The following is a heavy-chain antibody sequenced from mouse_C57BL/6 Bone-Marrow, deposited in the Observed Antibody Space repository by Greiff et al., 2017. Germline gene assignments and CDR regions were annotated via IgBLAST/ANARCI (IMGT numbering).Heavy chain of an antibody. D-gene: IGHD1-1*01. Sequence: QVQLQQSGAELARPGASVKLSCKASGYTFTSYGISWVKQRTGQGLEWIGEIYPRSGNTYYNEKFKGKATLTADKSSSKAYMELRSLTSEDSAVYFCARTFITNFPYYYAMDYWGQGTSVTVSS. CDR3: ARTFITNFPYYYAMDY. V-gene: IGHV1-81*01. J-gene: IGHJ4*01. CDR2: IYPRSGNT. CDR1: GYTFTSYG.